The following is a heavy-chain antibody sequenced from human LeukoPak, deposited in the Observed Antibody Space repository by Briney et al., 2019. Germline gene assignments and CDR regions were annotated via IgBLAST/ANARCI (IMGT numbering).Heavy chain of an antibody. CDR3: AREKPATADY. J-gene: IGHJ4*02. CDR2: IYYSGST. CDR1: GGSISSSSYY. V-gene: IGHV4-39*07. D-gene: IGHD2-2*01. Sequence: SETLSLTCTVSGGSISSSSYYWGWIRQPPGKGLEWIGSIYYSGSTYYNPSLRSRVTISVDTSKNQFSLKLSSVTAADTAVYYCAREKPATADYWGQGTLVTVSS.